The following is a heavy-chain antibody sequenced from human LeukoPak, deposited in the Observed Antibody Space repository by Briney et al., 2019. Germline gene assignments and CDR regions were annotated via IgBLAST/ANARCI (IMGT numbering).Heavy chain of an antibody. J-gene: IGHJ4*02. Sequence: GGSLRHSCAASGFTFTTYDMSWVRQAPGKGLQWVSAVSSGGDRTYYADSVKGRFSISRDNSKNTLYLQMNSLSADDTAVYYCASGGGYRSTTSCYVLYYSGQGALVTVSS. V-gene: IGHV3-23*01. CDR3: ASGGGYRSTTSCYVLYY. D-gene: IGHD2-2*01. CDR1: GFTFTTYD. CDR2: VSSGGDRT.